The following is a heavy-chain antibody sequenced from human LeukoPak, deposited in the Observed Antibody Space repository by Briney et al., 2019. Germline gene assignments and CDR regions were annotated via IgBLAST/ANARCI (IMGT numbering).Heavy chain of an antibody. J-gene: IGHJ4*02. D-gene: IGHD2-15*01. CDR2: IRYDGSNK. Sequence: GGSLRLSCAASGFTFSSYGMYWVRQAPGKGLEWVAFIRYDGSNKYYADSVKGRFTISRDNSKNTLYLQMNSLRAEDTAVYYCAKDMVVAADYWGQGTLVTVSS. CDR1: GFTFSSYG. CDR3: AKDMVVAADY. V-gene: IGHV3-30*02.